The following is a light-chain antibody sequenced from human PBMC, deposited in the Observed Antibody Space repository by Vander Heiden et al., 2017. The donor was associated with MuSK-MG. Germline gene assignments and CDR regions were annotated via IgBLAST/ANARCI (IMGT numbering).Light chain of an antibody. Sequence: ERVMTQSPATLSVSPGERATLSCRASQSVSSNLAWYQQKPGQAPRLLIYGASTRATGIPDRFSGSGSGTEFSLTISSLQSEDSAGYYCHHRGTFGHGTKVDIK. CDR3: HHRGT. CDR1: QSVSSN. V-gene: IGKV3-15*01. CDR2: GAS. J-gene: IGKJ3*01.